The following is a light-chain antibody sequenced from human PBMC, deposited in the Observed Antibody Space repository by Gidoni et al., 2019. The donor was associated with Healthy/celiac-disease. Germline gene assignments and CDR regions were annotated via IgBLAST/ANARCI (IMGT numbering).Light chain of an antibody. J-gene: IGKJ4*01. CDR2: AAS. Sequence: DIQMTQSPSSLSASVGDRVTITCRASQSISSYFNWYQQKPGKAPKLLIYAASSLQSGVPSRFSGSGSGTDFTLTISSLQPEDFATYYCQQSYSTPLTFGGXTKVEIK. CDR1: QSISSY. CDR3: QQSYSTPLT. V-gene: IGKV1-39*01.